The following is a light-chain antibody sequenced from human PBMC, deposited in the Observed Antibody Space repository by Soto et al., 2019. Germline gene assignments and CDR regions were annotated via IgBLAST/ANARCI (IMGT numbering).Light chain of an antibody. Sequence: QSALTQPASVSGSPGQSITISCTGTNSDIGGYNYVSWYQQHPGKAPKLMIYEVSDRPSGVSNRFSGSKSGDTASLTISGLQAEDEADYYCSSYTSTSTLWVFGGGTKLTVL. V-gene: IGLV2-14*01. CDR3: SSYTSTSTLWV. CDR2: EVS. J-gene: IGLJ3*02. CDR1: NSDIGGYNY.